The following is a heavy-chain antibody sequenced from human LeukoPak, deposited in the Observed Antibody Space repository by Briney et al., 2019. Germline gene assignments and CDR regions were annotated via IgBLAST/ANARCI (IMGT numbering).Heavy chain of an antibody. D-gene: IGHD3-10*01. Sequence: PSETLSLTCAVSGYSISSGYYWGWIRQPTGKGLAWIGSIYHSGSTYYNPSLKSRVTISVDTSKNQFSLKLSSVTAADTAVYYCASLWFGEPSSFDYWGQGTLVTVSP. J-gene: IGHJ4*02. CDR1: GYSISSGYY. CDR3: ASLWFGEPSSFDY. CDR2: IYHSGST. V-gene: IGHV4-38-2*01.